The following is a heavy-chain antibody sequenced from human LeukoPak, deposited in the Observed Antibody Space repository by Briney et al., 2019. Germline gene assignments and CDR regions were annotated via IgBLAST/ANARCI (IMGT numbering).Heavy chain of an antibody. CDR1: EYTFTGYY. V-gene: IGHV1-2*06. J-gene: IGHJ6*02. D-gene: IGHD3-22*01. Sequence: GASVKVSCKASEYTFTGYYMHWVRQAPGQGLEWMGRINPNSGGTNYAQKFQGRVTMTRDTSISTAYMELSRLRSDDTAVYYCARGEYYDSSGYTTYYYGMDVWGQGTTVTVSS. CDR3: ARGEYYDSSGYTTYYYGMDV. CDR2: INPNSGGT.